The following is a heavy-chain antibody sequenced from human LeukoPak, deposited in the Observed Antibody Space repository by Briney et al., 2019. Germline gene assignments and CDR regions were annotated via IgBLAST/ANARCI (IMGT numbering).Heavy chain of an antibody. CDR2: VSDRDTST. D-gene: IGHD3-9*01. V-gene: IGHV3-23*01. Sequence: GGSLRLSCAASGFTFSNYAMSWVRQAPGKGLEWVSAVSDRDTSTYYTDSVKGRFTISRDNSKNTLYLQMNSLSAEDTAIYYCAKWGDYDVLTGYYDSDYWGQGTLVTVSS. CDR3: AKWGDYDVLTGYYDSDY. CDR1: GFTFSNYA. J-gene: IGHJ4*02.